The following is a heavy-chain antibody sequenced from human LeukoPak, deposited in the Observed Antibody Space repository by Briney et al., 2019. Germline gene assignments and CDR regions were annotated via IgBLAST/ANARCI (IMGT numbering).Heavy chain of an antibody. CDR3: ARHSVIGGFSSVLMYYFDF. CDR2: IYYSGST. CDR1: GGSISNFY. V-gene: IGHV4-59*08. Sequence: PSKTLSLTCTVSGGSISNFYWSWIRQSPGKRLEWIGYIYYSGSTNYNPSLKSRVTISVDTSKNQFSLKLSSVTAADTAVYYCARHSVIGGFSSVLMYYFDFWGQGTLVTVSS. J-gene: IGHJ4*02. D-gene: IGHD5/OR15-5a*01.